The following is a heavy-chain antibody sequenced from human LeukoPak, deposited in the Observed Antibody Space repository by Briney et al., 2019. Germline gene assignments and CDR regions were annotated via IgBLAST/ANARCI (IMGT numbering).Heavy chain of an antibody. Sequence: PSETLSLTCAVSGGSISSSNWWSWVRQPPGKGLEWIGNIYYSGSTYYNPSLKRRVTISVDTSKNQFSLKLTSVTAADTAVYYCARTTEGGYTYGYFYYYYMDVWGKGTTVTISS. J-gene: IGHJ6*03. V-gene: IGHV4-4*02. CDR1: GGSISSSNW. D-gene: IGHD5-18*01. CDR3: ARTTEGGYTYGYFYYYYMDV. CDR2: IYYSGST.